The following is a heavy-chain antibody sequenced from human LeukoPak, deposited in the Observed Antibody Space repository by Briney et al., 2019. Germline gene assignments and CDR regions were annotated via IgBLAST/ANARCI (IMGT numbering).Heavy chain of an antibody. V-gene: IGHV4-34*01. Sequence: SETLSLTCAVYGGSFSGYYWSWIRQPPGKGLEWIGSIYYSGSTYYNPSLKSRVTISVDTSKNQFSLKLSSVTAADTAVYYCARVSMVRPYNWFDPWGQGTLVTVSS. CDR1: GGSFSGYY. D-gene: IGHD3-10*01. CDR3: ARVSMVRPYNWFDP. CDR2: IYYSGST. J-gene: IGHJ5*02.